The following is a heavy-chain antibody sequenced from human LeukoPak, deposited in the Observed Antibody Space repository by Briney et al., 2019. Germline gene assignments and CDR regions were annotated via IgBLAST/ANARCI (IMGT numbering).Heavy chain of an antibody. CDR1: GFTVSSNY. V-gene: IGHV3-66*01. D-gene: IGHD3-22*01. Sequence: PGGSLRLSCAASGFTVSSNYMSWVRQAPGKGLEWVSVIYSGGSTYYADSVKGRFTISRDNSKNTLYLQMNSLRAEDTAVYYCARDPSYYYDSSGYSHPWGQGTLVTVSS. CDR3: ARDPSYYYDSSGYSHP. J-gene: IGHJ5*02. CDR2: IYSGGST.